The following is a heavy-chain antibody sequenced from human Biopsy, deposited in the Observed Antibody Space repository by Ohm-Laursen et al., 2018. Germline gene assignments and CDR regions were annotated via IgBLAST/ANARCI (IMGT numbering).Heavy chain of an antibody. Sequence: SLRLSCSASGFTLNGYTMSWVRQAPGKGLEWVSVIYTGGTTHYADSVRGRFTISRDNSKNTLYLQMNSLRAEDTAVYYCARHHCTNGVCLGVYFDYWGQGTLVTVSS. CDR2: IYTGGTT. CDR3: ARHHCTNGVCLGVYFDY. V-gene: IGHV3-66*04. J-gene: IGHJ4*02. CDR1: GFTLNGYT. D-gene: IGHD2-8*01.